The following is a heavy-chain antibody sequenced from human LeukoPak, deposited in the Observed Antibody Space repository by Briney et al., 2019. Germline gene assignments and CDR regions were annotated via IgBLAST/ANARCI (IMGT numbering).Heavy chain of an antibody. CDR1: GYTFTSYG. V-gene: IGHV1-18*01. Sequence: ASVKVSCKASGYTFTSYGISWVRQAPGQGLEWMGWISAYNGNTNYAQKLQGRVTMTTDTSTSTAYMELSSLRSEDTAVYYCATDQYVRGVIIMTIHWGQGTLVTVSS. CDR2: ISAYNGNT. D-gene: IGHD3-10*01. J-gene: IGHJ4*02. CDR3: ATDQYVRGVIIMTIH.